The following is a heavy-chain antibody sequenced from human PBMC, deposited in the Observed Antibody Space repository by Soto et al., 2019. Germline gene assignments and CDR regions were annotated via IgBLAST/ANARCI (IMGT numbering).Heavy chain of an antibody. CDR2: IIPIFGTA. J-gene: IGHJ5*02. Sequence: GASVKVSCKASGGTFSSYAISWVRQAPGQGLEWMGGIIPIFGTANYAQKFQGRVTITADESTSTAYMELSSLRSEDTAVYYCAREVTGTTGAWGQGTLVTVSS. D-gene: IGHD1-20*01. CDR1: GGTFSSYA. V-gene: IGHV1-69*13. CDR3: AREVTGTTGA.